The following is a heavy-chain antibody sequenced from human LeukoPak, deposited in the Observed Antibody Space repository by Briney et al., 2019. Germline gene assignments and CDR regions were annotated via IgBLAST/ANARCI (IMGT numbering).Heavy chain of an antibody. V-gene: IGHV3-7*01. CDR2: IKQDGSEK. CDR1: GFTFSSYW. J-gene: IGHJ4*02. D-gene: IGHD1-26*01. Sequence: SGGSLRLSCAASGFTFSSYWMSWVRQAPGKGLEWVANIKQDGSEKYYVDSVKGRFTISRDNAKNSLYLQMDSLRAEDTAVYYCARRRYSGSSQHFGYWGQGTLVTVSS. CDR3: ARRRYSGSSQHFGY.